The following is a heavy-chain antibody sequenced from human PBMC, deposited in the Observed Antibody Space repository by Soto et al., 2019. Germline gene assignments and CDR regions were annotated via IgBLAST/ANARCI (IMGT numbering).Heavy chain of an antibody. D-gene: IGHD3-10*01. J-gene: IGHJ5*02. Sequence: EVQLVESGGGLVQPGGSLRLSCAASGFTVSSNYMSWVRQAPGKGLEWVSIIYSGGRTHYAGSVKGRFTISRDNSKNTLYLQMNSLRVEDTAVYYCARDEGFGGGWFDPWGQGTLVTVSS. CDR3: ARDEGFGGGWFDP. V-gene: IGHV3-66*01. CDR2: IYSGGRT. CDR1: GFTVSSNY.